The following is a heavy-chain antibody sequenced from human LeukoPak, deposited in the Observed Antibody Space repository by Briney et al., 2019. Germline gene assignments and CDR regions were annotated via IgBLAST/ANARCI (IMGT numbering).Heavy chain of an antibody. CDR1: GYTFTSYY. V-gene: IGHV1-46*01. Sequence: ASVKVSCKASGYTFTSYYMHWVRQAPGQGLEWMGIINPSGGSTSYAQKFQGRVTMTRDTSTSTVYMELNSLRAEDTAVYYCARDYYGSGSYYYYYYGMDVWGQGTTVTVSS. D-gene: IGHD3-10*01. J-gene: IGHJ6*02. CDR3: ARDYYGSGSYYYYYYGMDV. CDR2: INPSGGST.